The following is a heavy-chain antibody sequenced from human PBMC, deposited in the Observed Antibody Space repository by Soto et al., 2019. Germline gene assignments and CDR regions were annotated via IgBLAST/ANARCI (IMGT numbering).Heavy chain of an antibody. CDR2: ISAYNGNT. CDR3: ARDSPYYDFWSGYFWFDP. CDR1: GYTFTSYG. V-gene: IGHV1-18*01. Sequence: QVQLVQSGAEVKKPGASVKVSCKASGYTFTSYGISWVRQAPGQGLEWMGWISAYNGNTNYAQKRQGRVTMTTDTSTSTAYMELRSLRSDDTAVYYCARDSPYYDFWSGYFWFDPWGQGTLVTVSS. D-gene: IGHD3-3*01. J-gene: IGHJ5*02.